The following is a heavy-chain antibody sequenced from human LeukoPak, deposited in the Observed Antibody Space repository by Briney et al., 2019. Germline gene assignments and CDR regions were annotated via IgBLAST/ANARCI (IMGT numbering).Heavy chain of an antibody. CDR3: AKDLASVYDAFNI. Sequence: GGSLRLSCAASGFTLDEYAIHWVRQTPGKGLEWVSLISGDGTRTFYADSVKGRFTISRDNSKKSLYLQMNSLRTEDTALYYCAKDLASVYDAFNIWGQGTMVTVSS. CDR2: ISGDGTRT. CDR1: GFTLDEYA. J-gene: IGHJ3*02. V-gene: IGHV3-43*02.